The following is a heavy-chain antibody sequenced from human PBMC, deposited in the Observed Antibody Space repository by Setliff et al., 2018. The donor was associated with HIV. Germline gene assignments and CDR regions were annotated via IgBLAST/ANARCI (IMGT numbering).Heavy chain of an antibody. J-gene: IGHJ6*02. CDR3: AREIWGQVAHVPYGMDV. D-gene: IGHD5-12*01. Sequence: SETLSLTCTVSGGSISSGSYYWSWIRQPAGKGLEWIGRIYTSGSTNYNPSLKSRVTMSVDTSKNQFSLKVRYVTAADTAIYYCAREIWGQVAHVPYGMDVWGQGTTVTVS. CDR2: IYTSGST. V-gene: IGHV4-61*02. CDR1: GGSISSGSYY.